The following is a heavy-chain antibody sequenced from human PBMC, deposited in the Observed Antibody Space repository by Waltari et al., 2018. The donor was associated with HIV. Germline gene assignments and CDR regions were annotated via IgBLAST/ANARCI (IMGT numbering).Heavy chain of an antibody. V-gene: IGHV3-7*03. CDR3: ARDGPASSSSDFDY. CDR2: IKEDGSER. CDR1: GFIFSTYS. Sequence: EVQLVESGGGLVQPGGSLRLSCVGSGFIFSTYSMAWVRQAPGKGLGWIATIKEDGSERYYVDSVKGRFTISRDNAKNSLYLQMHSLRVEDTAVYYCARDGPASSSSDFDYWGQGTLVTVSS. D-gene: IGHD6-6*01. J-gene: IGHJ4*02.